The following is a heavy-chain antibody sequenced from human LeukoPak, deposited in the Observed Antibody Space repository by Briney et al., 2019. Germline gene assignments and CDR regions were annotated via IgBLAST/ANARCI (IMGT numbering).Heavy chain of an antibody. Sequence: SETLSLTCVVYGGSFSGYYWSWIRQPPGKGLEWIGEINHSGSTNYSPSLKSRVTISVDTSKNQFSLKLSSVTAADTAVYYCARARDFWSGYYSDYWGQGTLVTVSS. CDR1: GGSFSGYY. CDR2: INHSGST. D-gene: IGHD3-3*01. V-gene: IGHV4-34*01. CDR3: ARARDFWSGYYSDY. J-gene: IGHJ4*02.